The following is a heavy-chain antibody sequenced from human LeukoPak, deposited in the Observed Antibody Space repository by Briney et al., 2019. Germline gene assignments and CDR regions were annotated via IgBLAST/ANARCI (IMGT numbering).Heavy chain of an antibody. CDR2: IDPDGSEK. J-gene: IGHJ4*02. CDR3: ARIYYFGDNNWRYFDN. Sequence: GGSLRLSCAASGFTINSYWMSWVRQAQGNGLEWVANIDPDGSEKQYGDSVKGRFTTSRDNAKNSLYLQMNSLRAEDTPIYYCARIYYFGDNNWRYFDNWGQGTLVTVSS. CDR1: GFTINSYW. D-gene: IGHD3-10*01. V-gene: IGHV3-7*01.